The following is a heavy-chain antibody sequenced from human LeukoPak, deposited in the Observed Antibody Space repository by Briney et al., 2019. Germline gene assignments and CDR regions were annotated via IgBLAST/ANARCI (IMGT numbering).Heavy chain of an antibody. D-gene: IGHD4-17*01. CDR1: GFTFSSYA. V-gene: IGHV3-30*02. J-gene: IGHJ4*02. Sequence: PGGSLRLSCAASGFTFSSYAMHWVRQAPGKGLEWVTFIRNDGSNKYYADSVKGRFTISRDNSKNTLYLQMNSLRAEDTAVYYCAKGRYHLATVTLLDYWGQGTLVTVSS. CDR2: IRNDGSNK. CDR3: AKGRYHLATVTLLDY.